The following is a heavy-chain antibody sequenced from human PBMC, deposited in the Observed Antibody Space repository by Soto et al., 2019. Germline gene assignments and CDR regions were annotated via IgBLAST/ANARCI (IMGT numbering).Heavy chain of an antibody. CDR1: GYTFTGYD. CDR2: INPNSGGT. CDR3: ARREWELLGGYYYYGMDV. Sequence: ASVRVSCKASGYTFTGYDMHWVRQAPGQGLEWMGWINPNSGGTNYAQKFQGRVTMTRDTSISTAYMELSRLRSDDTAVYYCARREWELLGGYYYYGMDVWGQGTTVTVSS. D-gene: IGHD1-26*01. V-gene: IGHV1-2*02. J-gene: IGHJ6*02.